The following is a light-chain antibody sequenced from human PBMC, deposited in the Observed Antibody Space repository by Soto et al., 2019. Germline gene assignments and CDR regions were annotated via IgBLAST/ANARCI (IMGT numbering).Light chain of an antibody. Sequence: EIVLTQSPGTLSLSPGERATLSCRASQTINNYVAWYQQKPGQAPRVLIYDSSIRATGVPDRFSGSGSGTAFTLTISRLEPEDFAVYYCQQYVDSPETFGGGTKVDIK. CDR3: QQYVDSPET. CDR2: DSS. CDR1: QTINNY. J-gene: IGKJ4*01. V-gene: IGKV3-20*01.